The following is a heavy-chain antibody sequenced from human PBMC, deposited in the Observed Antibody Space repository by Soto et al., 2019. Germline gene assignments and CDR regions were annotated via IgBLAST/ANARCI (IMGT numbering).Heavy chain of an antibody. CDR3: ARESRSAGTLDY. V-gene: IGHV4-59*01. Sequence: SETLSLTCTVSGGSISSYYWSWIRQPPGKGLEWIGYIYYSGSTNYNPSLKSRVTISVDTSKNQFSLKLSSVTAADTAVYYCARESRSAGTLDYWGQGPLVTVSS. CDR2: IYYSGST. CDR1: GGSISSYY. J-gene: IGHJ4*02. D-gene: IGHD6-13*01.